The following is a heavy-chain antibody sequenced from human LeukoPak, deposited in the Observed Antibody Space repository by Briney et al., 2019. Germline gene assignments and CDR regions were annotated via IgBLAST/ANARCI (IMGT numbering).Heavy chain of an antibody. Sequence: GGSLRLSCAASGFTFSSYGMHWVRQAPGKGLEWVAVISYDGSNKYYADSVKGRFTISRDNFKNTLYLQMNSLRAEDTAVYYCAKVRLWGATMNYFDYWGQGTLVTVSS. V-gene: IGHV3-30*18. CDR2: ISYDGSNK. J-gene: IGHJ4*02. CDR3: AKVRLWGATMNYFDY. D-gene: IGHD1-26*01. CDR1: GFTFSSYG.